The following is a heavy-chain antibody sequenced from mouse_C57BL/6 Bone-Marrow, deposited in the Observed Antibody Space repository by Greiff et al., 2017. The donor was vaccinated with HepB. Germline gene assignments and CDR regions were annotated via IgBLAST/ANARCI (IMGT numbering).Heavy chain of an antibody. CDR2: IDPSDSYT. CDR1: GYTFTSYW. Sequence: QVQLKQPGAELVKPGASVKLSCKASGYTFTSYWMQWVKQRPGQGLEWIGEIDPSDSYTNYNQKFKGKAKLTVDTSSSTAYMQLSSLTSEDSAVYYCYYGSSYYWGQGTTLTVSS. J-gene: IGHJ2*01. D-gene: IGHD1-1*01. V-gene: IGHV1-50*01. CDR3: YYGSSYY.